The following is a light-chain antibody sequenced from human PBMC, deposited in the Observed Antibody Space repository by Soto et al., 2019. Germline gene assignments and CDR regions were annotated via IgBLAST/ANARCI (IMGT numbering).Light chain of an antibody. CDR1: ISDVGGYNS. CDR3: SSYTNSATPSV. CDR2: EVS. J-gene: IGLJ1*01. Sequence: QSVLTLADSVSGSRGQSITISCTGTISDVGGYNSVSWYQHHPGKAPKLMIYEVSNRPSGVSNRFSGSKSGNTASLAISGLQAEDGADYYCSSYTNSATPSVFGTGTKVTVL. V-gene: IGLV2-14*01.